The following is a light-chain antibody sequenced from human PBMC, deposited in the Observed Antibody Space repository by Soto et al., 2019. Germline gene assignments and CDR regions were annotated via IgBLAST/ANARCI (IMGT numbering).Light chain of an antibody. CDR2: EVN. CDR3: ISYASTSTAV. J-gene: IGLJ1*01. V-gene: IGLV2-14*01. CDR1: SSDVGAYNY. Sequence: QSVLTQPASVSGSPGQSITISCTGTSSDVGAYNYVSWYQQHPGKVPKLMIYEVNYRPSGVSNRFSGSKSGITASLTISGLQAEDEADYYCISYASTSTAVFGTGTKVTV.